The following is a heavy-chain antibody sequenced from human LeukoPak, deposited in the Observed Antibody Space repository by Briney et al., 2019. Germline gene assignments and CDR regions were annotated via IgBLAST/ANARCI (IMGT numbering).Heavy chain of an antibody. Sequence: GGSLRLSCAASGFTVSSSYMSWVRQAPGKGLEWVSVIYSGGSTYYADSVKGRFTISRDNSKNTLYLQMNSLRAEDTAVYYCARGRDSGSPTHGYWGQGTLVTVSS. V-gene: IGHV3-53*01. J-gene: IGHJ4*02. CDR1: GFTVSSSY. CDR2: IYSGGST. CDR3: ARGRDSGSPTHGY. D-gene: IGHD1-26*01.